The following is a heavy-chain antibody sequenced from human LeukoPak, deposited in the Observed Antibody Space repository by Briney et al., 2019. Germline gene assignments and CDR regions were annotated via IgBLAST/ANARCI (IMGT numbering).Heavy chain of an antibody. Sequence: SGPTLVHPTPTLTLTCSFSGFSLSTNGVGVGWIRQPPGKALEWLALIYWDDDKRYSPPLKSRLTITKDTSNNQVVLTMTDMDPVDTATYYCAHREVEVDYFDYWGQGILVTVSS. J-gene: IGHJ4*02. CDR1: GFSLSTNGVG. CDR3: AHREVEVDYFDY. D-gene: IGHD2-15*01. V-gene: IGHV2-5*02. CDR2: IYWDDDK.